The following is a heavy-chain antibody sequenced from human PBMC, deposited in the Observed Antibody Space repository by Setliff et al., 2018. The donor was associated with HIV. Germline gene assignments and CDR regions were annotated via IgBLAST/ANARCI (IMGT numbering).Heavy chain of an antibody. Sequence: TSETLSLTCTVSGGSISSHYWSWIRQPPGKGLEWIGSIYYNGITNYNPSLKSRVTVSVDTSKNQFSLKLSSVTAADTAAYYCARAGYYGSTSYWEYFQHWGQGTLVTVSS. V-gene: IGHV4-59*11. CDR3: ARAGYYGSTSYWEYFQH. J-gene: IGHJ1*01. D-gene: IGHD3-22*01. CDR2: IYYNGIT. CDR1: GGSISSHY.